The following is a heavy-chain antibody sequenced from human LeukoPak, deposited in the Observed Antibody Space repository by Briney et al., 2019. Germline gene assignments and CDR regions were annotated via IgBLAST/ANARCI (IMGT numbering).Heavy chain of an antibody. CDR1: GYSFSNFW. V-gene: IGHV5-51*01. CDR3: ARRRDVYNLVDY. J-gene: IGHJ4*02. Sequence: GESLKISCKGSGYSFSNFWIGWVRQMPGKGLEWMGIIYPGDSDTRYSPSFQGQVTISADKSISTAYLQWNSLEASDTAMYYCARRRDVYNLVDYWGQGTLVTVSS. D-gene: IGHD5-24*01. CDR2: IYPGDSDT.